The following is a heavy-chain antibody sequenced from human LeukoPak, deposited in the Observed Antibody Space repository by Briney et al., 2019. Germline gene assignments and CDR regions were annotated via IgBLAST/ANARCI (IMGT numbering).Heavy chain of an antibody. CDR3: ARDRLLWFGEPDAFDI. D-gene: IGHD3-10*01. J-gene: IGHJ3*02. CDR2: ISAYNGNT. V-gene: IGHV1-18*01. Sequence: GASVNVSCTASGYTFTSYGISWVRQAPGQGLEWMGWISAYNGNTNYAQKLQGRVTMTTDTSTSTAYMELRSLRSDDTAVYYCARDRLLWFGEPDAFDIWGQGTMVTVSS. CDR1: GYTFTSYG.